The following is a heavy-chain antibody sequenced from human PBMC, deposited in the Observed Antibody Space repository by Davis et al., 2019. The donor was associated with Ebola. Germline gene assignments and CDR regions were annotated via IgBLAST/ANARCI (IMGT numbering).Heavy chain of an antibody. D-gene: IGHD5-24*01. V-gene: IGHV3-30-3*02. CDR3: AKNNPPVEINYFDY. J-gene: IGHJ4*02. CDR2: ISYDGSNK. Sequence: PGGSLRLSCAASGFTFSSYAMHWVRQAPGKGLEWVAVISYDGSNKYYADSVKGRFTISRDNSKNTLYLQMNSLRAEDTAVYYCAKNNPPVEINYFDYWGQGTLVTVSS. CDR1: GFTFSSYA.